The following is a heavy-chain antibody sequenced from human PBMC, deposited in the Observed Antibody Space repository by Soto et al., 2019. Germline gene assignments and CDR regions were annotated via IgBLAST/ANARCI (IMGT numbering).Heavy chain of an antibody. Sequence: GSKRDPWAAAEGKISDHARRRVRKETGKGLEWVSAISGSGGSTYYADPVKGRVTISRDNSKNTLYLQMNSLRAEDTAVYYCAKVQPMADRRIAGSCDPWGPGPLVTAS. J-gene: IGHJ5*02. V-gene: IGHV3-23*01. CDR3: AKVQPMADRRIAGSCDP. CDR1: EGKISDHA. D-gene: IGHD6-6*01. CDR2: ISGSGGST.